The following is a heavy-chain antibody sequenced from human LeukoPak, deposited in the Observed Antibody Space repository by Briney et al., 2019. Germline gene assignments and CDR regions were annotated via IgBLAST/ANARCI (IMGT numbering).Heavy chain of an antibody. CDR3: ARHGERGYSYGHDY. D-gene: IGHD5-18*01. J-gene: IGHJ4*02. V-gene: IGHV4-34*01. Sequence: SETLSLTCAVYGGSFSGYYWSWIRQPPGKGLEWIGEINHSGSTSYNPSLKSRVTISVDTSKNQLSLKLSSVTAADTAVYYCARHGERGYSYGHDYWGQGTLVTVSS. CDR1: GGSFSGYY. CDR2: INHSGST.